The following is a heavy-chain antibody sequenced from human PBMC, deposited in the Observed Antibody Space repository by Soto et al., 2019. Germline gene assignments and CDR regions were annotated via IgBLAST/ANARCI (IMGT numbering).Heavy chain of an antibody. CDR1: GYTFTSYG. CDR3: SRGMEVRGASSYYYGLDV. V-gene: IGHV1-18*01. Sequence: ASVQISCKASGYTFTSYGISWVRQAPGQGLEWMGWISAHNGNTNYAQQLQGRVTMTTDTSTSTAYMELRSLRSEDTAVYFCSRGMEVRGASSYYYGLDVWGQGTTVTVSS. CDR2: ISAHNGNT. J-gene: IGHJ6*02. D-gene: IGHD3-10*01.